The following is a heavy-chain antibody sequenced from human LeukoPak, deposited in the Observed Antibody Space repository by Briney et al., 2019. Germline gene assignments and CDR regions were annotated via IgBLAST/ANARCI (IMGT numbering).Heavy chain of an antibody. CDR3: ARDRITIFGPLYYYNGMDV. J-gene: IGHJ6*02. CDR2: ISYDGSNK. V-gene: IGHV3-30-3*01. Sequence: GRSLRLSCAASGFIFSCYVMHWVHQAPDKRLEWVAVISYDGSNKYYADSVHGRFTISRDNSKNTLYLQMNSLRAEDTAVYYCARDRITIFGPLYYYNGMDVWGQRTTVTVSS. CDR1: GFIFSCYV. D-gene: IGHD3-3*01.